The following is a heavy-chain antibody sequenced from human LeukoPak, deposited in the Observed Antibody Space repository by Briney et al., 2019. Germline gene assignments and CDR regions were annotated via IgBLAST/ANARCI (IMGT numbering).Heavy chain of an antibody. CDR2: IYTSGST. CDR3: ARVDPRLDAFDI. V-gene: IGHV4-61*02. J-gene: IGHJ3*02. CDR1: GGSISSGSYY. Sequence: SQTLSLTCTVSGGSISSGSYYWSWIRQPAGKGLEWIGRIYTSGSTNYNPSLKSRVTISVDTSKNQFSLKLSSVTAADTAVYYCARVDPRLDAFDIWGQGTMVTVSS.